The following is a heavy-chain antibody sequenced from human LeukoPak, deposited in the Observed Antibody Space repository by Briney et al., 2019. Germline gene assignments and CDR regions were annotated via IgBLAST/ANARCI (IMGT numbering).Heavy chain of an antibody. CDR1: GFTFSSYE. CDR2: ISSSGSTI. D-gene: IGHD3-3*01. J-gene: IGHJ6*03. Sequence: GGSLRLSCAASGFTFSSYEMNWVRQAPGKGLEWASYISSSGSTIYYADSVKGRFTISRDNAKNSLYLQMNSLRAEDTAVYYCARVGLGYDFWSGSYYYMDVWGKGTTVTVSS. CDR3: ARVGLGYDFWSGSYYYMDV. V-gene: IGHV3-48*03.